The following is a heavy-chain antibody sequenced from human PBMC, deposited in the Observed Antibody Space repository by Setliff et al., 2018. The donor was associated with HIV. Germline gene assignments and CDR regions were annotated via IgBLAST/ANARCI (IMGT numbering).Heavy chain of an antibody. Sequence: PSETLSLTCTVSGGSMSTYYWSWIRQPPGKGLEWIGYIYTSGGTNYNPSLRSRVTISVDTSKNHSSLRLSSVTAADTAVYYCARGEFYCGTDCYWSSFDYWGRGILVTVSS. V-gene: IGHV4-4*08. J-gene: IGHJ4*02. D-gene: IGHD2-21*02. CDR3: ARGEFYCGTDCYWSSFDY. CDR1: GGSMSTYY. CDR2: IYTSGGT.